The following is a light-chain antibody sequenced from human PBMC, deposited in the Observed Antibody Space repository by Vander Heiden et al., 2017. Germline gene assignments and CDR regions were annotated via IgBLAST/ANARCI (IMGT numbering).Light chain of an antibody. CDR1: QSVSSSY. J-gene: IGKJ2*01. V-gene: IGKV3-20*01. CDR3: QQDGSSPMYT. CDR2: GAS. Sequence: EIVLTQSPGTLSLSPGERATLSCRASQSVSSSYLAWYQQKPGQAPRLLIYGASSRATGIPDRFSGSGCGRDFTLTISRREPEDFAVYYCQQDGSSPMYTFGQGTKLEIK.